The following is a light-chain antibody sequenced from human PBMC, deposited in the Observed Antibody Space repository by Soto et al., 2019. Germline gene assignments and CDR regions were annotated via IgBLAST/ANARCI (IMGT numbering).Light chain of an antibody. J-gene: IGLJ2*01. CDR1: SSDVGGYNY. V-gene: IGLV2-14*01. CDR2: DVS. Sequence: QSALTQPASVSGSPGQSITISCTGTSSDVGGYNYVSWYQQHPGKAPKLIIYDVSNRPSGVSNLFSGSKSGNTASLTISGLQADDDADYYCSSYTSSSTRVVFGGGTKLTVL. CDR3: SSYTSSSTRVV.